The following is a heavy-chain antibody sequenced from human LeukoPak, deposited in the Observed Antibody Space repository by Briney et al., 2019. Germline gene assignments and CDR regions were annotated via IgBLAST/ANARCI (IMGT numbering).Heavy chain of an antibody. D-gene: IGHD1-26*01. V-gene: IGHV3-48*04. CDR3: ARDVGRPGYYYYYMDV. J-gene: IGHJ6*03. CDR2: ISGSGSLI. Sequence: GGSLRLSCAASGFTFSSYNMNWVRQAPGKGLEWLSYISGSGSLIYDADSVKGRFTISRDNAKNSLFLQMNSLRAEDTAVYFCARDVGRPGYYYYYMDVWGKGTTVTVSS. CDR1: GFTFSSYN.